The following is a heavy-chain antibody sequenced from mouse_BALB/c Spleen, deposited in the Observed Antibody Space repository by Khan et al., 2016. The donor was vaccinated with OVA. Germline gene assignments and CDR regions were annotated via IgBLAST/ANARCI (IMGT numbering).Heavy chain of an antibody. CDR2: IYPYNDDT. CDR3: VRNYGYDVYFAY. J-gene: IGHJ2*01. Sequence: MQLQQSGPELVKPGASVKMSCKASGYTFTSYVMHWVRQKPGQGLEWIGYIYPYNDDTKYNQKIKGKATLTSDKSSSTAYMELTSLTSEDSAVYWCVRNYGYDVYFAYWGQGTTLTVSA. D-gene: IGHD2-14*01. CDR1: GYTFTSYV. V-gene: IGHV1S136*01.